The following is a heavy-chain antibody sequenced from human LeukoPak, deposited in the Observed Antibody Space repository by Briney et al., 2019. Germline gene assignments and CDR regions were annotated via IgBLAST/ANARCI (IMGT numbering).Heavy chain of an antibody. CDR2: IYTSGST. CDR3: ARETQWELLGYYFDY. V-gene: IGHV4-4*07. J-gene: IGHJ4*02. CDR1: GGSISSYY. D-gene: IGHD1-26*01. Sequence: PSETLSLTCTVSGGSISSYYWSWIRQPAGKGLEWIGRIYTSGSTNYNPSLKSRVTMSVDTSKDQFSLKLSSVTAADTAVYYCARETQWELLGYYFDYWGQGTLVTVSS.